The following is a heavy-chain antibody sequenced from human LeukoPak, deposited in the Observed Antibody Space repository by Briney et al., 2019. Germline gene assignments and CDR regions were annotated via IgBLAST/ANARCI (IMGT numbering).Heavy chain of an antibody. J-gene: IGHJ4*02. CDR2: INSGGSST. CDR1: GFTFSNYW. V-gene: IGHV3-74*01. CDR3: ARHIGVAGSGSYDY. Sequence: GGSLRLSCVASGFTFSNYWMHWVRQAPGKGLVWVSRINSGGSSTSYADSVKGRFTISRDNTKNTLFLQMNSLRAEDTAVYYCARHIGVAGSGSYDYWGQGTLVTVSS. D-gene: IGHD1-26*01.